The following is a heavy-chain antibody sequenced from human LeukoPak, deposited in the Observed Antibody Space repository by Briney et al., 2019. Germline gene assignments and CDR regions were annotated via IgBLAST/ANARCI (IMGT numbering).Heavy chain of an antibody. CDR3: ARDEIGVGSGGIDL. J-gene: IGHJ4*02. Sequence: GGSLRLSCATSGFIFSSYSMNWVRQAPGKGLVWVAYISSGGSTIYYADSVRGRFTISRDSARNALYLQMDSLRDEDTAVYYCARDEIGVGSGGIDLWGQGTLVTVSS. V-gene: IGHV3-48*02. CDR1: GFIFSSYS. D-gene: IGHD3-10*01. CDR2: ISSGGSTI.